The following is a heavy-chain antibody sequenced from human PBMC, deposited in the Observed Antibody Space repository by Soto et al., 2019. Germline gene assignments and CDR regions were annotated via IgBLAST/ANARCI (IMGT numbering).Heavy chain of an antibody. CDR3: AAIRYYASAFDI. CDR2: FDPENVET. V-gene: IGHV1-24*01. D-gene: IGHD3-16*01. Sequence: ASVKVSCKVSGYSLTDLSIHWVRQGRGKGLEWMGGFDPENVETIYAQKFQGRLTMTEDTSTVTAYMELTSLSSEDTAVYYCAAIRYYASAFDIWGQGTMVTVSS. J-gene: IGHJ3*02. CDR1: GYSLTDLS.